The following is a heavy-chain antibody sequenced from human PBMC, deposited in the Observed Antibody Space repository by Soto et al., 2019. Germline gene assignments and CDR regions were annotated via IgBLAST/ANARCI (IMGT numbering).Heavy chain of an antibody. CDR1: GGSISSSSYY. CDR2: IYYSGST. Sequence: QLQLQESGPGLVKPSETLSLTCTVSGGSISSSSYYWGWIRQPPGKGLEWIGSIYYSGSTYYNPSLKGRVTISVDTSKNQFSLKLSSVTAADTAVYYCARQGYGDYNTRGDFDYWGQGTLVTVSS. CDR3: ARQGYGDYNTRGDFDY. D-gene: IGHD4-17*01. J-gene: IGHJ4*02. V-gene: IGHV4-39*01.